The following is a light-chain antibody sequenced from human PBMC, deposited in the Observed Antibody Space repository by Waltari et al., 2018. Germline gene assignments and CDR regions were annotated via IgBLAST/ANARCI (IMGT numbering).Light chain of an antibody. V-gene: IGLV4-69*01. Sequence: QLVLTQSPSASAPLGASVKLTCTLSSGHSSNVIAWLQQRPEKGPRYLMKVNSDGSHSKGDEIPDRFSGSSSGAERYLTISNLQSEDEADYFCQTGGHGTWVFGGGTTLTVL. CDR1: SGHSSNV. CDR2: VNSDGSH. CDR3: QTGGHGTWV. J-gene: IGLJ3*02.